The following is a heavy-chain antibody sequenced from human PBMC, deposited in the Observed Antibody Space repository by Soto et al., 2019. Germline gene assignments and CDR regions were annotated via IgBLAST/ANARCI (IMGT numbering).Heavy chain of an antibody. D-gene: IGHD3-22*01. J-gene: IGHJ4*02. Sequence: QVQLVQSGAEVKKPGSSVKVSCKASGGTFSSYAISWVRQAPGQGLEWMGGIIPIFGTANYAQKVQGRVTITADESPRTAYMELSSLSYEDTAVYYCARGGYYDSSGYYPLDYWGQGTLVTVSS. V-gene: IGHV1-69*01. CDR3: ARGGYYDSSGYYPLDY. CDR2: IIPIFGTA. CDR1: GGTFSSYA.